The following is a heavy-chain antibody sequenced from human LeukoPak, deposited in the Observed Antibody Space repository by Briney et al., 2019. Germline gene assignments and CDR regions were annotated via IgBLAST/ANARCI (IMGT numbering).Heavy chain of an antibody. J-gene: IGHJ6*03. CDR3: ARIGEVAAAGTRSRLAYYYMDV. D-gene: IGHD6-13*01. CDR1: GFTFSDYY. Sequence: PGGSLRLSCAASGFTFSDYYMSWIRQAPGKGLEWVSYISSSGSTIYYADSVKGRFTISRDNAKNSLYLQMNSLRAEDTAVYYCARIGEVAAAGTRSRLAYYYMDVWGKGTTVTVSS. CDR2: ISSSGSTI. V-gene: IGHV3-11*04.